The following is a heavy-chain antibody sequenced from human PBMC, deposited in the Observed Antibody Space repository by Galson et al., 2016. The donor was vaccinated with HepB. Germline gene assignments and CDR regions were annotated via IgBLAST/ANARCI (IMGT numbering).Heavy chain of an antibody. D-gene: IGHD5-18*01. Sequence: SLRLSCAASGFTFTSYTMNWVRQAPGKALEWVASVSGPSFYIFYTDSVKGRFTISRDNAINSLFLQMHDLRPEDTAVYYCARGRQQPPAYYYYYGMDVWGLGTTVTVSS. J-gene: IGHJ6*02. CDR3: ARGRQQPPAYYYYYGMDV. CDR2: VSGPSFYI. V-gene: IGHV3-21*01. CDR1: GFTFTSYT.